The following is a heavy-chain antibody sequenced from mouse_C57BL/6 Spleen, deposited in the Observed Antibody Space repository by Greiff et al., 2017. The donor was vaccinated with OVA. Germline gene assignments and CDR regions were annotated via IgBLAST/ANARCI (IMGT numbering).Heavy chain of an antibody. CDR1: GYTFTDYE. D-gene: IGHD2-3*01. CDR3: TREGGWLLFFDY. Sequence: VQVVESGAELVRPGASVTLSCKASGYTFTDYEMHWVKQTPVHGLEWIGAIDPETGGTAYNQKFKGKAILTADKSSSTAYMELRSLTSEDSAVYYCTREGGWLLFFDYWGQGTTLTVSS. CDR2: IDPETGGT. V-gene: IGHV1-15*01. J-gene: IGHJ2*01.